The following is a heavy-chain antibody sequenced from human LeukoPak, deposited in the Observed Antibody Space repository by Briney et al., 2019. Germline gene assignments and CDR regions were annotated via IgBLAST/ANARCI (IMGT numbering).Heavy chain of an antibody. CDR3: TRDPSVDYDLLSHWFDP. J-gene: IGHJ5*02. V-gene: IGHV1-69*01. D-gene: IGHD3-9*01. Sequence: SVKVSCKASGGTFNSSRISWVRQAPGQGLEWMGGIISFFGAAHYIQKFQGRLTITADESTSTAYMELSSLTPEDTAVYYCTRDPSVDYDLLSHWFDPWGQGTLVTVSS. CDR1: GGTFNSSR. CDR2: IISFFGAA.